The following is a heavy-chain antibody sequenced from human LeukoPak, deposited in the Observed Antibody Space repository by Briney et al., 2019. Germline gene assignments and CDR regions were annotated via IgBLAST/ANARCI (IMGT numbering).Heavy chain of an antibody. CDR1: GFTFSSYG. D-gene: IGHD3-3*01. CDR2: IRYDGSNK. CDR3: ARGLLETSDY. Sequence: QTGGSLRLSCAASGFTFSSYGMHWVRQAPGKGLEWVAFIRYDGSNKYYADSVKGRFTISRDNSKNTLYLQMNSLRAEDTAVYYCARGLLETSDYWGQGTLVTVSS. J-gene: IGHJ4*02. V-gene: IGHV3-30*02.